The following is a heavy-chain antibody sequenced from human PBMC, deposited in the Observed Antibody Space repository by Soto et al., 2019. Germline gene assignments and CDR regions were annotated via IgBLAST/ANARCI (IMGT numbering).Heavy chain of an antibody. J-gene: IGHJ6*02. CDR2: IYYSGST. CDR3: ARDSVWFGELLGYYYYGMDV. Sequence: SETLSLTCTVSGGSISSYYWSWIRQPPGKGLEWIGYIYYSGSTNYNPSLKSRVTISVDTSKNQFSLKLSSVTATDTAVYYCARDSVWFGELLGYYYYGMDVWGQGTTVTVSS. V-gene: IGHV4-59*01. CDR1: GGSISSYY. D-gene: IGHD3-10*01.